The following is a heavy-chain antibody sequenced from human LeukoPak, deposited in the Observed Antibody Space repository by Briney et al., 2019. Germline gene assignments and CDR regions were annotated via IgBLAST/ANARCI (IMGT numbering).Heavy chain of an antibody. CDR3: AKDHYYGSGSYGSPDY. CDR1: GFTFSSYG. J-gene: IGHJ4*02. CDR2: IRYDGSNK. V-gene: IGHV3-30*02. Sequence: GGSLRLSCAASGFTFSSYGMHWVRQAPGKGLKWVAFIRYDGSNKYYADSVKGRFTISRDNSKNTLYLQMNSLRAEDTAVYYCAKDHYYGSGSYGSPDYWGQGTLVTVSS. D-gene: IGHD3-10*01.